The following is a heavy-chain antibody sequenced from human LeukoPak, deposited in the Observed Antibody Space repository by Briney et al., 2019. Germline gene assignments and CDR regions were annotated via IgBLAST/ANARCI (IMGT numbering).Heavy chain of an antibody. Sequence: SETLSLTCTVSGGSIRDYYWFWIRQPAGKGLEWIGRIYTSGSTNYNPSLKSRVTMSIDTSKNQFSLKLSSVTAADTAVYYCARYTRGRNGMDVWGQGTTVTVSS. CDR3: ARYTRGRNGMDV. D-gene: IGHD1-26*01. J-gene: IGHJ6*02. CDR1: GGSIRDYY. V-gene: IGHV4-4*07. CDR2: IYTSGST.